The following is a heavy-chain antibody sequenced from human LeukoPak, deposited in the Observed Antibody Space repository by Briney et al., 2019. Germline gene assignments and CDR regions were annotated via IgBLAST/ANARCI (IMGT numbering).Heavy chain of an antibody. CDR3: ARRGYSYGYRYLNY. V-gene: IGHV4-34*01. Sequence: SETLSLTCAVYGGSFSGYYWSWIRQPPGKGLEWIGEINHSGSTNYNPSLKSRVTISVDTSKNQFSLKLSSVTAADTAVYCCARRGYSYGYRYLNYWGQGTLVTVSS. J-gene: IGHJ4*02. CDR2: INHSGST. D-gene: IGHD5-18*01. CDR1: GGSFSGYY.